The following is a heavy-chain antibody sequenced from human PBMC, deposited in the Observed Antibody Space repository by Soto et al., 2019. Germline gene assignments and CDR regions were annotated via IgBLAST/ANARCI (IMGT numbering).Heavy chain of an antibody. J-gene: IGHJ4*02. V-gene: IGHV3-66*01. CDR3: ARYSGGWGNRYFDY. Sequence: PGGSLRLSCAASGFAVSSNYMSWVRQAPGKGLEWVSFIYSGGSTYYADSVKGRFTISRDNSKNTLYLQMNSLRAEDTAVYYCARYSGGWGNRYFDYWGQGTLVIVSS. CDR2: IYSGGST. D-gene: IGHD6-19*01. CDR1: GFAVSSNY.